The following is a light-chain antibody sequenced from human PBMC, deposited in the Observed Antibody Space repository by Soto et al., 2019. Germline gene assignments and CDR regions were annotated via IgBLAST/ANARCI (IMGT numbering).Light chain of an antibody. J-gene: IGKJ4*01. CDR3: QQRSNWPQVIT. V-gene: IGKV3-11*01. CDR2: DAP. CDR1: QSVTTF. Sequence: ILLTQSPATLSLSPGERATLSCRASQSVTTFLAWYQQKPGRAPRLLIYDAPNRATGIPARFSGSGSGTDFTLTISSLEPEDFAVYYCQQRSNWPQVITFGGGTKVDIK.